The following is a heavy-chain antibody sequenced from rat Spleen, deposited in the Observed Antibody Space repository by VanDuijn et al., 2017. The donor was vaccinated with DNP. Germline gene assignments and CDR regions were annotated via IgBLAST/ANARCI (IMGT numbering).Heavy chain of an antibody. V-gene: IGHV5-17*01. CDR3: ARHRTIMPYYYAMDA. D-gene: IGHD1-12*01. J-gene: IGHJ4*01. CDR1: GFTFSNYY. CDR2: IIYDGSTT. Sequence: EVQLVESGGGLVQPGRSLKLSCAASGFTFSNYYMAWVRQAPKKGLEWVATIIYDGSTTYYRGSVKGRFTISRDNAKSTLYLQMDSLRSEDTATYYCARHRTIMPYYYAMDAWGQGASVTVSS.